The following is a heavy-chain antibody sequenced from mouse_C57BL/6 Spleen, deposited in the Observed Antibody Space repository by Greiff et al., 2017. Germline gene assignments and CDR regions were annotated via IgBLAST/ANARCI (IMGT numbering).Heavy chain of an antibody. D-gene: IGHD2-4*01. CDR3: ARGDYDGDFDY. CDR2: ISYDGSN. V-gene: IGHV3-6*01. J-gene: IGHJ2*01. CDR1: GYSITSGYY. Sequence: EVKLQESGPGLVKPSQSLSLTCSVTGYSITSGYYWNWIRQFPGNKLEWMGYISYDGSNNYNPSLKNRISITRDTSKNQFFLKLNSVTTEDTATYYCARGDYDGDFDYWGQGTTLTVSS.